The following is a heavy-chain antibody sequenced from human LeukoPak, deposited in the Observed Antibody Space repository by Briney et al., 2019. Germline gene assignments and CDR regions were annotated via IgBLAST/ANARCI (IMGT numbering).Heavy chain of an antibody. Sequence: RPGGSLRLSCAASGFTFDDYAMSWVRQTPGKGLEWVSGTNWDGGRTGYADSVKGRFTISRDNAKNSLYLQMNSLRAEDTAVYYCARELYYYYYMDVWGKGTTVTVSS. V-gene: IGHV3-20*04. CDR1: GFTFDDYA. CDR3: ARELYYYYYMDV. J-gene: IGHJ6*03. CDR2: TNWDGGRT.